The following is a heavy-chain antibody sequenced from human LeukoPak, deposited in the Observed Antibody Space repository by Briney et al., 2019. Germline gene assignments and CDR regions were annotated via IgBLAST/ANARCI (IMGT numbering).Heavy chain of an antibody. Sequence: GGSLRLSCATSGFTFNNYNMNSVRQAPGRALEWVSSITSSGTYIFYADSVKGRFTISRDNAKNSLYLQMNSLGPEDTAVYYCARDPYSGNYGNYYYYYMDVWGKGTTVTISS. CDR2: ITSSGTYI. CDR1: GFTFNNYN. V-gene: IGHV3-21*01. D-gene: IGHD1-26*01. J-gene: IGHJ6*03. CDR3: ARDPYSGNYGNYYYYYMDV.